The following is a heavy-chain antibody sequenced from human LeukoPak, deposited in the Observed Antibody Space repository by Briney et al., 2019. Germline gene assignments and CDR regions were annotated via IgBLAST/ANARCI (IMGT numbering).Heavy chain of an antibody. V-gene: IGHV4-59*01. CDR2: IYYSGST. CDR3: ASTTPKYGGNSPHFDY. J-gene: IGHJ4*02. D-gene: IGHD4-23*01. CDR1: GGSISSYY. Sequence: SETLSLTCTVSGGSISSYYWSWIRQPPGKGLEWIGYIYYSGSTNYNPSLKSRVTISVDTSKNQFSLKLSSVTAADTAVYYCASTTPKYGGNSPHFDYWGQGTLVTVSS.